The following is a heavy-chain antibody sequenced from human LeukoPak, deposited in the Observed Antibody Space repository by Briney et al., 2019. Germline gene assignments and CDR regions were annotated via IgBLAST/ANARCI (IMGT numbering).Heavy chain of an antibody. Sequence: SGPTLVNPTQTLTLTCTFSGFSLSTSGVGVGLIRQPPGKALEWLALIYWNDDKRYSPSLKSRLTITKDTSKNQVVLTMTNMDPVDTATYYCAHRIHCSSTSCPHSLFDYWGQGTLVTVSS. J-gene: IGHJ4*02. CDR3: AHRIHCSSTSCPHSLFDY. CDR2: IYWNDDK. CDR1: GFSLSTSGVG. V-gene: IGHV2-5*01. D-gene: IGHD2-2*01.